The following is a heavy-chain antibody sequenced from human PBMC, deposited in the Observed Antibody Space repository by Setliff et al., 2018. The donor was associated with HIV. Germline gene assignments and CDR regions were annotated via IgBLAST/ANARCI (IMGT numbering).Heavy chain of an antibody. Sequence: ASVKVSCKTSGYTFGDYAMNWVRQAPGQGLEWMGRINPNSGGTNYAQKFQGRVTMTRDTSISTAYMELSRLRSDDTAVYYCARDGEPYSSLDYWGQGTLVTVS. CDR1: GYTFGDYA. J-gene: IGHJ4*02. D-gene: IGHD6-19*01. V-gene: IGHV1-2*06. CDR3: ARDGEPYSSLDY. CDR2: INPNSGGT.